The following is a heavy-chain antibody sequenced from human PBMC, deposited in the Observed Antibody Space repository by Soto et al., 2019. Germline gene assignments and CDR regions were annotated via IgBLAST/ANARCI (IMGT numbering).Heavy chain of an antibody. V-gene: IGHV4-39*02. CDR2: IYFRGST. Sequence: QLQLQESGPGLVKPSETLSLTCTVSGGSISSSSYYWGWIRQPPGKGLEWIGSIYFRGSTYYNPSLNSRVTVPVDTSKKQLTLKLTSVTAADTAVYYCAREILTGYYPAGWFDPWGQGTLVTVSS. D-gene: IGHD3-9*01. J-gene: IGHJ5*02. CDR3: AREILTGYYPAGWFDP. CDR1: GGSISSSSYY.